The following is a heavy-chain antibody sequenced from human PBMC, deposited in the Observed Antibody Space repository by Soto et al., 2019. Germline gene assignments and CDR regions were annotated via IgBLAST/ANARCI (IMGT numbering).Heavy chain of an antibody. CDR1: ADTFTSYG. V-gene: IGHV1-18*01. CDR3: ARDPPMITFGGVIDYYYYYYGMDV. Sequence: ASVKVSCKAPADTFTSYGISWVRQAPGQGLEWMGWISAYNGNTNYAQKLQGRVTMTTDTSTSTAYMELRSLRSDDTAVYYCARDPPMITFGGVIDYYYYYYGMDVWGQGTTVTVSS. J-gene: IGHJ6*02. D-gene: IGHD3-16*02. CDR2: ISAYNGNT.